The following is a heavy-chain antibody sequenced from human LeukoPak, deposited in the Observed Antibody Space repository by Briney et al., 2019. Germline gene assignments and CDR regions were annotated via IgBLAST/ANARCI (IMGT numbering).Heavy chain of an antibody. D-gene: IGHD3-16*01. V-gene: IGHV4-39*01. J-gene: IGHJ4*02. CDR2: ISDSGNS. Sequence: PSETLSLTCTVSGGSISSRSYYWGWIRQPPGKGLVWIGKISDSGNSYYSPSHRSRVTISIDTSKNQFSLKLSSVTATDTAVYYCARGEEVLDYFDYWGQGTLVTVSS. CDR1: GGSISSRSYY. CDR3: ARGEEVLDYFDY.